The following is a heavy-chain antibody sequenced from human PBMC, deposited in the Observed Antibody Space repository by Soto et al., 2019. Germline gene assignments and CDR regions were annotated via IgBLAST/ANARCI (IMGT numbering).Heavy chain of an antibody. V-gene: IGHV3-74*01. CDR1: GFTFSTYW. CDR2: INSDGSTT. Sequence: GGSLRLSCAASGFTFSTYWMHWVRQAPGKGLVWVSRINSDGSTTSYADSVKGRFTISRDNAKNTLYLQMSSLRAEDTAVNYFARAPSPVFAAGARGPLVPFSS. J-gene: IGHJ4*02. CDR3: ARAPSPVFAA.